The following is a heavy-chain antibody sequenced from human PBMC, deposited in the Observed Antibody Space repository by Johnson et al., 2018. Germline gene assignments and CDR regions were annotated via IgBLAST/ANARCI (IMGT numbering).Heavy chain of an antibody. Sequence: EVQLVESGGGLVHPGGSLRLSCAASGFTFSICAMSWVRQAPGKGLEWVGRIRSKANSYATAYAASVKGRVTISRDDSKNTAYLQMNSLKTEDTAVYYCTRPIWFGGHLKGSYYDGMDVWGQGTTLTVSS. CDR1: GFTFSICA. CDR3: TRPIWFGGHLKGSYYDGMDV. D-gene: IGHD3-10*01. V-gene: IGHV3-73*01. CDR2: IRSKANSYAT. J-gene: IGHJ6*02.